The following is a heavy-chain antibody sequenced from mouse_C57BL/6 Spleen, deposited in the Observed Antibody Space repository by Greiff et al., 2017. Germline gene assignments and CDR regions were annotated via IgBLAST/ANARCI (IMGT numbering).Heavy chain of an antibody. V-gene: IGHV5-12*01. J-gene: IGHJ4*01. CDR1: GFTFSDYY. D-gene: IGHD1-1*01. CDR3: ARLGYYGGGYAMDY. CDR2: ISNGGGST. Sequence: EVQLVESGGGLVQPGGSLKLSCAASGFTFSDYYMYWVRQTPEKRLEWVAYISNGGGSTYYPDTVKGRFTISRDNAKNTLYLQMSRLKSEDTAMYYCARLGYYGGGYAMDYWGQGTSVTVSS.